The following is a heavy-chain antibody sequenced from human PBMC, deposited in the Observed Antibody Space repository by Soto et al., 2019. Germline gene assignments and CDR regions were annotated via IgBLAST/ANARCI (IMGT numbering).Heavy chain of an antibody. J-gene: IGHJ5*02. V-gene: IGHV4-39*01. CDR2: IYYSGST. D-gene: IGHD3-3*02. Sequence: QLQLQESGPGLVKPSETLSLTCTVSGGSISSSSYYWGWIRQPPGKGLEWIGSIYYSGSTYYNPSLKDRVPNTREHAKNQVAPKLNLWTGANPGVEYLSKPFLRSPCDPWGQGTLVTVSS. CDR3: SKPFLRSPCDP. CDR1: GGSISSSSYY.